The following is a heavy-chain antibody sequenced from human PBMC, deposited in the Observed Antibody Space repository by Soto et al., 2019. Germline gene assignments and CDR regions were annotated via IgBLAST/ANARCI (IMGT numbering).Heavy chain of an antibody. D-gene: IGHD3-3*01. J-gene: IGHJ4*02. CDR3: ERLIHDGYFDY. CDR1: GFTFSSYG. CDR2: IWYDGSNK. V-gene: IGHV3-33*01. Sequence: GGSLRLSGAASGFTFSSYGMPWVRQAPGKGMEWVAVIWYDGSNKYYADYVKGRFTISRDNYKNTLYMQMKSLRAEETAVYYCERLIHDGYFDYWGQGTLVTVSS.